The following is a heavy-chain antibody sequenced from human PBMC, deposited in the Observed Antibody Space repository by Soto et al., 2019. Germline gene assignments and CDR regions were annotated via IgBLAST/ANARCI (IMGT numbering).Heavy chain of an antibody. CDR1: GGSISGYY. CDR3: ASNLMSVAGSEYYYYLYYYMDV. J-gene: IGHJ6*03. Sequence: QVQLQESGPGLVKPSETLSLTCTVSGGSISGYYWSWIRPPPGKGLEWIGYIYYSGSTQYNPSLNSLVSMSADTSKNQFSLKLSSVTAADTAVYYCASNLMSVAGSEYYYYLYYYMDVWGKGTTVTVSS. CDR2: IYYSGST. V-gene: IGHV4-59*08. D-gene: IGHD6-19*01.